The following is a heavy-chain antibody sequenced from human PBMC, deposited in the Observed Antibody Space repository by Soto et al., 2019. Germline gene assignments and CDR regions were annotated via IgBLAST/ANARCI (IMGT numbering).Heavy chain of an antibody. J-gene: IGHJ6*02. CDR3: AKDIVVVSAASALDYFFGMDV. CDR2: ISYHGSNL. Sequence: QVQLVESGGGVVQPGGSLSLSCAGSGFNFSRYGIHWVRQAPGKGLEWVATISYHGSNLYYGDSVKGRFTVSRDNSKNTLYLHMNRLKTEDTAVYFCAKDIVVVSAASALDYFFGMDVWGQGTTVTVSS. CDR1: GFNFSRYG. V-gene: IGHV3-30*18. D-gene: IGHD2-2*01.